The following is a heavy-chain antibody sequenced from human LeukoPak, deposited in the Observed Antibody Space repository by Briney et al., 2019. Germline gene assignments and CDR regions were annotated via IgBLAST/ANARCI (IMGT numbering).Heavy chain of an antibody. V-gene: IGHV4-4*02. CDR3: ARNGGNSDYDY. J-gene: IGHJ4*02. Sequence: SETLSLTCAVSGGSISSSSTNCWTWVRQPPGKGLEWVGEIYHSGATNYNPSLKSRVTMLLDKSKNQFSLKLNSVTAADTAVYYCARNGGNSDYDYWGQGTLVTVSA. CDR2: IYHSGAT. CDR1: GGSISSSSTNC. D-gene: IGHD4-23*01.